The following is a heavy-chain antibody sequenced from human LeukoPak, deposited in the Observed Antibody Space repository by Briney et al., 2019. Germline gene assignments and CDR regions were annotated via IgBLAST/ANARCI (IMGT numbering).Heavy chain of an antibody. CDR1: GGTSSNYA. CDR3: AREGGTAVVSYFDY. D-gene: IGHD5-18*01. J-gene: IGHJ4*02. V-gene: IGHV1-69*05. CDR2: IIPIFGTV. Sequence: SVTVSCTASGGTSSNYAINWVRQAPGQGLEWMGGIIPIFGTVNYAQKFQGRVTITTDESTSTAYMELSSLRSEDTAVYYCAREGGTAVVSYFDYWGQGTLVIVSS.